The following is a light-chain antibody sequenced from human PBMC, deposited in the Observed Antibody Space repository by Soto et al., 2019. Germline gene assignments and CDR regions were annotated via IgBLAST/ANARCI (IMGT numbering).Light chain of an antibody. CDR3: AVWDGSLSAWV. Sequence: QSVLTQPPSASGTPGQRVTVSCSGSTSNIGKNYVYWYQQLPGTAPKLLIYKSNQRPSGVRDRFSGSKSGTSASLAISGLRSEDEADYYCAVWDGSLSAWVFGGGTKLTVL. CDR2: KSN. CDR1: TSNIGKNY. J-gene: IGLJ3*02. V-gene: IGLV1-47*01.